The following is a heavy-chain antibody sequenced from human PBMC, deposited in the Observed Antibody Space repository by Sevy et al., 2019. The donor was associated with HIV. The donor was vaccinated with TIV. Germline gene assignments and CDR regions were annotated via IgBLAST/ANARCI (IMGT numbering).Heavy chain of an antibody. CDR2: IKQDGSEK. Sequence: GGSLRLSCAASGFTFSTYWMSWVRQAPGKGLEWVASIKQDGSEKYYVDSVKGRFTISRDNAKNSLYLQMNSLRAEDTAVYYCASYRGYFDYWGQGTLVTVSS. D-gene: IGHD3-16*02. CDR1: GFTFSTYW. V-gene: IGHV3-7*01. J-gene: IGHJ4*02. CDR3: ASYRGYFDY.